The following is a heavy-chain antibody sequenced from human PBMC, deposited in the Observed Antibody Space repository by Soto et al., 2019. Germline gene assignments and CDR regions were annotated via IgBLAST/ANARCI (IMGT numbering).Heavy chain of an antibody. D-gene: IGHD5-12*01. J-gene: IGHJ5*01. CDR2: MYYRGSA. Sequence: TSETLSLTCTVSGASISSSDYYWGWVRQPPGKGLEWIANMYYRGSAYYNMSLESRVTISIDASKNQFSLRLTSVTAADTVVYYCATSEGRLQISPSRPWGQGILVTVSS. CDR3: ATSEGRLQISPSRP. CDR1: GASISSSDYY. V-gene: IGHV4-39*01.